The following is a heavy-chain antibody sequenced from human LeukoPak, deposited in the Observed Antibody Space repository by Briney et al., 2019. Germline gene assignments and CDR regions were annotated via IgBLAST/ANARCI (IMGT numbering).Heavy chain of an antibody. Sequence: SETLSLTCTVSGGSISSYYWSWIRQPPGKGLEWIGYIYYSGSTNYNPSLKSRVTISVDTSKNQFSLKLSSVTAADTAVYYCAREEDTYAFDIWGQGTMVTVSS. CDR1: GGSISSYY. CDR2: IYYSGST. J-gene: IGHJ3*02. D-gene: IGHD2-15*01. V-gene: IGHV4-59*01. CDR3: AREEDTYAFDI.